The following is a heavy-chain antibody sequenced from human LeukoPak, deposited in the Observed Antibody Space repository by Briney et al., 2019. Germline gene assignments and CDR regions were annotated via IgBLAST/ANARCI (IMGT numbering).Heavy chain of an antibody. V-gene: IGHV3-73*01. CDR3: TPGGAISDY. CDR2: IRSKANSYAT. CDR1: GFTFSGST. J-gene: IGHJ4*02. D-gene: IGHD2-2*02. Sequence: GGSLKLSCAVSGFTFSGSTMHWVRQASGEGLEWVGLIRSKANSYATAYAASVKGRFTISRDDSKNTAYLQMNSLKPDDTAVYYCTPGGAISDYWGQGTLVTVSP.